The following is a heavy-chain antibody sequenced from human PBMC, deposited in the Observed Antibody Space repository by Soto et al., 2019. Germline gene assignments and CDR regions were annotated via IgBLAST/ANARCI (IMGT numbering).Heavy chain of an antibody. V-gene: IGHV1-24*01. Sequence: ASVKVSCKVSGYTLTELSMHWVRQAPGKGLEWMGGFDPEDGETIYAQKFQGRVTMTEDTSTDTAYMELSSLRSEDTAVYYCANEGGYVKNLHYFEHWGQGTQVTVSS. CDR1: GYTLTELS. J-gene: IGHJ4*02. CDR3: ANEGGYVKNLHYFEH. CDR2: FDPEDGET. D-gene: IGHD5-12*01.